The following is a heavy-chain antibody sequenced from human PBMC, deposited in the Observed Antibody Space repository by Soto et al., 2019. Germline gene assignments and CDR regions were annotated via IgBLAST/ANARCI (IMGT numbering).Heavy chain of an antibody. CDR3: ARDGTKGY. J-gene: IGHJ4*02. D-gene: IGHD1-26*01. CDR1: GFTFSSYA. V-gene: IGHV3-30-3*01. Sequence: QVQLVESGGGVVQPGRSLRLSCAASGFTFSSYAMHWVRQAPGKGLEWVAVISNDGSNKYYADSVKGRFTISRDNSKNTLYLKMNSLRAEDTAVYYCARDGTKGYWGQGTLVTVSS. CDR2: ISNDGSNK.